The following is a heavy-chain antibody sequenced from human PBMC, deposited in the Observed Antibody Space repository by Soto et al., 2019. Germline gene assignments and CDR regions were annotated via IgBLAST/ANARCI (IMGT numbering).Heavy chain of an antibody. CDR3: ARSRGGSWLYNWFDP. CDR1: GFSLSTSGMC. V-gene: IGHV2-70*01. J-gene: IGHJ5*02. CDR2: IDWDDDK. D-gene: IGHD2-15*01. Sequence: ASGPTLVNPTQTLTLTCTFSGFSLSTSGMCVSWIRQPPGKALEWLALIDWDDDKYYSTSLKTRLTISKDTSKNQVVLTMTNMDPVDTATYYCARSRGGSWLYNWFDPWGQGTLVTVSS.